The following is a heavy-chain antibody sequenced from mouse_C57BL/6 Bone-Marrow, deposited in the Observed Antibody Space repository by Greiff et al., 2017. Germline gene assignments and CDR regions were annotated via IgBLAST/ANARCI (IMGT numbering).Heavy chain of an antibody. CDR3: AREATVVEDCAMDY. D-gene: IGHD1-1*01. CDR2: INYDGSST. J-gene: IGHJ4*01. Sequence: EVQRVESEGGLVQPGSSMKLSCTASGFTFSDYYMAWVRQVPEKGLEWVANINYDGSSTYYLDSLKSRFIISRDNEKNILYLQMSRRKSEDTATYYCAREATVVEDCAMDYWGQGTSVTVSS. V-gene: IGHV5-16*01. CDR1: GFTFSDYY.